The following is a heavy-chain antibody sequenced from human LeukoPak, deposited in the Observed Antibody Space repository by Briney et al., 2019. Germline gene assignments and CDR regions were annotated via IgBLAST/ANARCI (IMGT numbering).Heavy chain of an antibody. D-gene: IGHD3-10*01. CDR3: ASGGAITMVRGVITYFDY. CDR2: INHSGST. V-gene: IGHV4-34*01. CDR1: GGSFSGYY. J-gene: IGHJ4*02. Sequence: SETLSLTCAVYGGSFSGYYWSWIRQPPGKGLEWIGEINHSGSTNYNPPLKGRVTISVDTSKNQFSLKLSSVTAADTAVYYCASGGAITMVRGVITYFDYWGQGTLVTVSS.